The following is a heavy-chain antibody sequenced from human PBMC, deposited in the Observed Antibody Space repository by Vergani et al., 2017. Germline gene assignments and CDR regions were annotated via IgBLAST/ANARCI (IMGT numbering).Heavy chain of an antibody. D-gene: IGHD6-6*01. J-gene: IGHJ6*03. CDR3: ARGRCIAARPXSSRSCYYYYYMDV. V-gene: IGHV4-34*01. CDR2: INHSGST. CDR1: GGSFSGYY. Sequence: QVQLQQWGAGLLKPSETLCLTCAVYGGSFSGYYWSWIRQPPGKGLEWIGEINHSGSTNYNPSLKSRVTISVDPSKNQFSLMLSSVTAADTAVYYFARGRCIAARPXSSRSCYYYYYMDVWGKGTTVTVSS.